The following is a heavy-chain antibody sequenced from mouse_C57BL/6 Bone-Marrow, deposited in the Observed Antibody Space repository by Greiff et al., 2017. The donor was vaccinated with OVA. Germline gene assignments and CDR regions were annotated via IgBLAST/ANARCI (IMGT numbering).Heavy chain of an antibody. CDR1: GFNIKNTY. J-gene: IGHJ4*01. V-gene: IGHV14-3*01. CDR2: IDPANDNT. Sequence: EVQLQQSVAELVRPGASVKLSCTASGFNIKNTYMHWVKQRPEQGLEWIGRIDPANDNTKYATKFQGKAPMTADTSSNTAYLQLSSLSSEHTAVSCGATGDYGSRIYAKDYWGQGTSVTVSS. D-gene: IGHD1-1*01. CDR3: ATGDYGSRIYAKDY.